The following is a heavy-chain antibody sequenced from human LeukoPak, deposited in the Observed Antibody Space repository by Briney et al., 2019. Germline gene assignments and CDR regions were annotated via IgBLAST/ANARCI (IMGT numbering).Heavy chain of an antibody. Sequence: PSETLSLTCTVSVGSISSYYWSWIRQSPGKGLEWVGYIYYSGSTNYNPSLKSRVTISVDTSKNQFSLKLSSVTAADPAVYYCARGADYDFWSGYSLPFDYWGQGTLVTVSS. CDR3: ARGADYDFWSGYSLPFDY. D-gene: IGHD3-3*01. V-gene: IGHV4-59*01. CDR2: IYYSGST. CDR1: VGSISSYY. J-gene: IGHJ4*02.